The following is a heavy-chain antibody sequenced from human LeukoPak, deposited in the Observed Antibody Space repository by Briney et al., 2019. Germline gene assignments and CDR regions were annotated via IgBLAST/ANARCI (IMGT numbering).Heavy chain of an antibody. D-gene: IGHD3-16*01. Sequence: GGSLRLSCAASGFTFSSYGMHWVRQAPGMGLEWVAIISYDGSNQYYADSVKGRFTISRDNSRNTLYLQMNSLRAEDTALYYCAKVRVDAYVSPNDYWGQGTLVTVSS. CDR2: ISYDGSNQ. CDR3: AKVRVDAYVSPNDY. CDR1: GFTFSSYG. V-gene: IGHV3-30*18. J-gene: IGHJ4*02.